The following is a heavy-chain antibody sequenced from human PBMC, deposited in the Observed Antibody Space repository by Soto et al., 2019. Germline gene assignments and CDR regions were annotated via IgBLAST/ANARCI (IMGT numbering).Heavy chain of an antibody. CDR2: INHSGST. J-gene: IGHJ5*02. CDR3: ARTPQGVLLWFGDLDP. V-gene: IGHV4-34*01. CDR1: GGSFRGYY. D-gene: IGHD3-10*01. Sequence: PSETLSLTCAVYGGSFRGYYWSWIRQPPGKGLEWIGEINHSGSTNYNPSLKSRVTISVDTSKNQFSLKLSSVTAADTAVYYCARTPQGVLLWFGDLDPWGQGTLVTVSS.